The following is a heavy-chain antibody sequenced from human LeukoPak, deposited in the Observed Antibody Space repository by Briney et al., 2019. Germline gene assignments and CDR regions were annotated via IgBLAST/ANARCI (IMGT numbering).Heavy chain of an antibody. Sequence: SGTLSLTCAVSGASISDTHWWRWVRQPPGKVLEWIGEIYKSGSPNYNPSLRSRVAISEDKFKNQFLLKLTSVTAADTAVYYCARDPHTSNQPDYWGQGTLVTVSS. V-gene: IGHV4-4*02. CDR3: ARDPHTSNQPDY. CDR2: IYKSGSP. J-gene: IGHJ4*02. CDR1: GASISDTHW. D-gene: IGHD2-2*01.